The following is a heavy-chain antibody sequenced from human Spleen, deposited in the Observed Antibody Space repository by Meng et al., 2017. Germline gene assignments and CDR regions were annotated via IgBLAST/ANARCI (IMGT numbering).Heavy chain of an antibody. V-gene: IGHV4-39*07. CDR1: GGSISSSDYY. Sequence: GSLRLSCTVSGGSISSSDYYWGCIRQPPGKGLEWIGSVYYSGSTYYNPSLKSRVTISVDTSKNQFSLRLSSVTAADTAVYYCARNYCSGGSCYDAFDIWGQGTMVTVSS. CDR3: ARNYCSGGSCYDAFDI. D-gene: IGHD2-15*01. J-gene: IGHJ3*02. CDR2: VYYSGST.